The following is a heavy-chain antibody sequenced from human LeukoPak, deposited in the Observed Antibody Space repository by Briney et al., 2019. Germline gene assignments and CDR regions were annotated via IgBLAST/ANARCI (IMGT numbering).Heavy chain of an antibody. D-gene: IGHD3-16*01. J-gene: IGHJ3*02. CDR2: IYYSGST. CDR1: GGSISSGGYY. V-gene: IGHV4-31*03. CDR3: AWLKDAFHI. Sequence: SETLSLTCTVSGGSISSGGYYWSWIRRHPGKGLEWIAYIYYSGSTYYNPSLKSRVTISVDTSKDQFFLNLTSLTAADTAVYYCAWLKDAFHIWGQGTMVTVSS.